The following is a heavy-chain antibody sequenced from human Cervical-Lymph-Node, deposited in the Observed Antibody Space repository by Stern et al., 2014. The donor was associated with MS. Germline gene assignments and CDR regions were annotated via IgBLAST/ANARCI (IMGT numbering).Heavy chain of an antibody. Sequence: EQLVESGGGVVQPGRSLRLSFAASGFSFSDYGIHWVRQAPGKALEWVAVISYDGTHKYYTDSVQGRGTISRDNSKNTVYLEMNRLRSDDTAVYYCAKDLGGNAFDYWGQGTLVIVSS. CDR2: ISYDGTHK. D-gene: IGHD4-23*01. J-gene: IGHJ4*02. CDR1: GFSFSDYG. CDR3: AKDLGGNAFDY. V-gene: IGHV3-30*18.